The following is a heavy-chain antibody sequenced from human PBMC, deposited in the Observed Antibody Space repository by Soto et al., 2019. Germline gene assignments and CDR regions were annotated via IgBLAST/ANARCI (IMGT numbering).Heavy chain of an antibody. J-gene: IGHJ3*02. Sequence: PSETLRLSCAASGFTISGFWMHWVRQVPGKGLVWVSHINGDGSRTSYADSVKGRFTTSRDNAKNTVHLQMNSLRVEDTAVYHCVRDYGEAGSTAAFDIWGQGTMVTVSS. CDR2: INGDGSRT. V-gene: IGHV3-74*01. CDR1: GFTISGFW. D-gene: IGHD4-17*01. CDR3: VRDYGEAGSTAAFDI.